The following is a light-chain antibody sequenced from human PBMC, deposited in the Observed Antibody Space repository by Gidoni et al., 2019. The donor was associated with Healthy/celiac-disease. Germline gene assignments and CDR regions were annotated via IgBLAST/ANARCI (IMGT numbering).Light chain of an antibody. CDR3: QQYDNLPPLT. CDR2: DAS. V-gene: IGKV1-33*01. J-gene: IGKJ4*01. Sequence: DIQMTQSPSSLSASVGDRATITCQASQDISNYLNWYQQKPGKAPKLLIYDASNLETGVPSRFSGSGSGTDFTFTISSLQPEDIATYYCQQYDNLPPLTFGGGTKVEIK. CDR1: QDISNY.